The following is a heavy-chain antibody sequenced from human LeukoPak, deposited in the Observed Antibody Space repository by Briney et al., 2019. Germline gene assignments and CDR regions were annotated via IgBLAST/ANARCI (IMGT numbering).Heavy chain of an antibody. CDR2: VSDSGGST. D-gene: IGHD2-21*02. CDR1: GFTFSGYA. Sequence: GGSLSLSCAASGFTFSGYAMSWVRQAPGQGREWVSGVSDSGGSTYYEDSVKGHLTISRDNSNKTLYLQMNSLRAEDTAAYYWAKIAPWGKVTATDGFDYWGQGTQVLVSS. V-gene: IGHV3-23*01. J-gene: IGHJ4*02. CDR3: AKIAPWGKVTATDGFDY.